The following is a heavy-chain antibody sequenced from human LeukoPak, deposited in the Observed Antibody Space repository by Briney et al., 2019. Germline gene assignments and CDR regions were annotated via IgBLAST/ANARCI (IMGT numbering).Heavy chain of an antibody. V-gene: IGHV4-34*01. D-gene: IGHD2-15*01. CDR2: INHSGST. Sequence: SATLSLTCAVYGGSFSGYYWSWIRQPPGKGLEWIGEINHSGSTNYNPSLKSRVTISVDTSKNQFSLKLSSVTAADTAVYYCARGVMVVAATDLWGALNWFDPWGQGTLVTVSS. CDR3: ARGVMVVAATDLWGALNWFDP. J-gene: IGHJ5*02. CDR1: GGSFSGYY.